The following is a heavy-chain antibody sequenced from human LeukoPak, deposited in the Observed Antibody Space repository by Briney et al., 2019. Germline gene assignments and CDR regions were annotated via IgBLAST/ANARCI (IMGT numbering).Heavy chain of an antibody. D-gene: IGHD1-26*01. V-gene: IGHV6-1*01. CDR3: ARERGRGRDSPWFDY. CDR2: TYYRSKWYN. CDR1: GDSVSSNSAA. Sequence: SPTLSLTCAISGDSVSSNSAAWNWIRQSPSRGLEWLGRTYYRSKWYNDYAVSVKSRMTINPDTSKNQFSLQLNSVTPEDTAVYYYARERGRGRDSPWFDYWGQGTLVTVSS. J-gene: IGHJ4*02.